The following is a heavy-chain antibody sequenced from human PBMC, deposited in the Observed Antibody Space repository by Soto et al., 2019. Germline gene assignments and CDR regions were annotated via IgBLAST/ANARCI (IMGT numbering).Heavy chain of an antibody. CDR2: IYHSGST. V-gene: IGHV4-4*02. CDR3: ARAAWDYGSGSYYKRWFDP. Sequence: QVQLQESGPGLVKPSGTLSLTCAVSGGSISSSNWWSWVRQPPGKGLEWIGEIYHSGSTNYNPSLKSRVTISVDKSKNQFSVKLSSVTAADTAVYYCARAAWDYGSGSYYKRWFDPWGQGTLVTVSS. J-gene: IGHJ5*02. CDR1: GGSISSSNW. D-gene: IGHD3-10*01.